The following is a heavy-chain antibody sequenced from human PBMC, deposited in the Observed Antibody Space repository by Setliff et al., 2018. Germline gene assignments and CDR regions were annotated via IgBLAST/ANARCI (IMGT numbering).Heavy chain of an antibody. Sequence: GASVKVSCKASGYTFTDHYLYWVRQAPGQGLECMGRINPNNGGTNYAPKFRDRVTLTIDPSSTTAYMELRSLKSDDTAFYYCARSSAPSVVLAADFDFWGQGTLVTVSS. CDR1: GYTFTDHY. CDR2: INPNNGGT. J-gene: IGHJ4*02. CDR3: ARSSAPSVVLAADFDF. V-gene: IGHV1-2*06. D-gene: IGHD3-9*01.